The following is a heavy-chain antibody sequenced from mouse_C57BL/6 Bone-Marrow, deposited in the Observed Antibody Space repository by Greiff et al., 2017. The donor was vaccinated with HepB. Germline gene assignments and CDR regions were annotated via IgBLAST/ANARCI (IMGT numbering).Heavy chain of an antibody. CDR2: IYPRSGNT. J-gene: IGHJ4*01. Sequence: QVQLKQSGAELARPGASVKLSCKASGYTFTSYGISWVKQRTGQGLEWIGEIYPRSGNTYYNEKFKGKATLSADKSSSTAYMELRSLRSEDSAVYFCESHLLLRFYAMDYWGQGTSVTVSS. D-gene: IGHD1-1*01. CDR1: GYTFTSYG. V-gene: IGHV1-81*01. CDR3: ESHLLLRFYAMDY.